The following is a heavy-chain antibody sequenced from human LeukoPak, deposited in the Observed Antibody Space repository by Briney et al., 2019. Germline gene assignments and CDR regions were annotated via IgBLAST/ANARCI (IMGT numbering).Heavy chain of an antibody. V-gene: IGHV1-8*03. D-gene: IGHD3-10*01. CDR1: GGSFSSYA. J-gene: IGHJ4*02. CDR2: MNPNSGNT. CDR3: ARGRRLRYWFGEWTSKFDY. Sequence: GASVKVSCKASGGSFSSYAITWVRQATGQGLEWMGWMNPNSGNTGYAQKFQGRVTITRNTSISTAYMELSSLRSEDTAVYYCARGRRLRYWFGEWTSKFDYWGQGTLVTVSS.